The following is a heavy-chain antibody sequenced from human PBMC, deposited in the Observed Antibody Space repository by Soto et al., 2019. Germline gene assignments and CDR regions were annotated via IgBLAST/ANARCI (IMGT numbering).Heavy chain of an antibody. D-gene: IGHD2-15*01. CDR1: GYSYSRDG. CDR3: ARYGHLCLGYCSCGSSFDY. J-gene: IGHJ4*02. Sequence: VKGAWRASGYSYSRDGIGWGRKTNGQGLEWMGWISAYNGDTNYAQKLQGRVTMTTDTSTSTAYMELRSLRSDDTAVYYCARYGHLCLGYCSCGSSFDYWGQGTLVTVS. CDR2: ISAYNGDT. V-gene: IGHV1-18*01.